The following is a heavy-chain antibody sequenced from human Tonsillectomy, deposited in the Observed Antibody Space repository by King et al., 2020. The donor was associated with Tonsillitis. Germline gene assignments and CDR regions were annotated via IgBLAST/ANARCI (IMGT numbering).Heavy chain of an antibody. CDR3: ARGFRHYESSVSSYGMDV. D-gene: IGHD3-22*01. V-gene: IGHV1-69*01. J-gene: IGHJ6*02. CDR2: IIPIFGAA. Sequence: EQLVQSGTEVKKPGSSVKVSCKASGGTFSSYSINWVRQAPGQGLEWMGRIIPIFGAANNAQKFQGRVTITADESASIAYMELSSLRSDDTAVYYCARGFRHYESSVSSYGMDVSGQGTTVTVSS. CDR1: GGTFSSYS.